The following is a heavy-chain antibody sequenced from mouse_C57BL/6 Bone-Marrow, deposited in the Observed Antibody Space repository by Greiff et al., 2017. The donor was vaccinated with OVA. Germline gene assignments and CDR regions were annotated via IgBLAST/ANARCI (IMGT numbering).Heavy chain of an antibody. D-gene: IGHD2-4*01. CDR2: IWSGGST. CDR3: ASYYDYDAWFAY. Sequence: VHLVESGPGLVQPSQSLSITCTVSGFSLTSYGVHWVRQSPGKGLEWLGVIWSGGSTDYNAAFISRLSISKDNSKSQVFFKMNSLQADDTAIYYCASYYDYDAWFAYWGQGTLVTVSA. J-gene: IGHJ3*01. V-gene: IGHV2-2*01. CDR1: GFSLTSYG.